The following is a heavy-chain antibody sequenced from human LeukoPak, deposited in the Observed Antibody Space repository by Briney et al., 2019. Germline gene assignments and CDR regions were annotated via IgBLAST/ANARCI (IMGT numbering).Heavy chain of an antibody. CDR1: GFTFEDYG. CDR2: INWNGVST. J-gene: IGHJ4*02. CDR3: ARVGDDSGSYYDYLDY. D-gene: IGHD1-26*01. Sequence: GGSLRLSCVASGFTFEDYGMSWVRQAPGKGLEWVSGINWNGVSTGYADSVKGRFTISRGNAKNSLYLQMNSLRAEDTASYYCARVGDDSGSYYDYLDYWGQGILVTVSS. V-gene: IGHV3-20*04.